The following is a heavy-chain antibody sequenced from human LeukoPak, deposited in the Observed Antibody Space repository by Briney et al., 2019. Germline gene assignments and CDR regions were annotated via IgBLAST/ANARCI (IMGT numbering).Heavy chain of an antibody. V-gene: IGHV4-59*01. Sequence: SETLSLTCTVSGGSISSYYWSWIRQPPGKGLEWIGYIYYGGSTNYNPSLKSRVTISVDTSKNQFSLKLSSVTAADTAVYYCARDSLTRFDPWGQGTLVTVSS. J-gene: IGHJ5*02. CDR1: GGSISSYY. D-gene: IGHD1-14*01. CDR2: IYYGGST. CDR3: ARDSLTRFDP.